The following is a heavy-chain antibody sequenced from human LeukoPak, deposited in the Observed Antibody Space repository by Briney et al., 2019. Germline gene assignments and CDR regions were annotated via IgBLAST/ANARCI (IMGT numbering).Heavy chain of an antibody. D-gene: IGHD6-19*01. CDR3: ARVRPAVAGTHYFDY. CDR1: GGFISSYY. Sequence: PSETLSLTCTVSGGFISSYYWSWIRQPPGKGLDWIGYIHYRGSTNYNPSLKSRVTITVDTSKNQFSLKLTSVTAADTAVYYCARVRPAVAGTHYFDYWGQGTLVTVSS. CDR2: IHYRGST. J-gene: IGHJ4*02. V-gene: IGHV4-59*01.